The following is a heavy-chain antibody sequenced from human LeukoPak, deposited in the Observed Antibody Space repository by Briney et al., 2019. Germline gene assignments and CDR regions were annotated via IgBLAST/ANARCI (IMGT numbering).Heavy chain of an antibody. CDR1: GGTFSSYA. Sequence: GASVKVSCKASGGTFSSYAISWVRQAPGQGLERMGRIIPILGIANYAQKFQGRVTITADKSTSTAYMELSSLRSEDTAVYYCARDQSKWYSSGWYGEDYWGQGTLVTVSS. D-gene: IGHD6-19*01. CDR3: ARDQSKWYSSGWYGEDY. J-gene: IGHJ4*02. V-gene: IGHV1-69*04. CDR2: IIPILGIA.